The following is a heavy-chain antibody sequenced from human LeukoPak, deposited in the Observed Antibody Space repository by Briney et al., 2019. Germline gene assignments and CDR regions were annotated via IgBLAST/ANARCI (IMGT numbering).Heavy chain of an antibody. J-gene: IGHJ4*02. CDR2: ISWNSGSI. Sequence: GGSLRLSCAASGFTFDDYAMHWVRQAPGKGLEWVSGISWNSGSIGYADSVKGRFTISRDNAKNTLYPQMNSLRAEDTAVYYCARALGSADDYWGQGTLVTVSS. CDR3: ARALGSADDY. CDR1: GFTFDDYA. V-gene: IGHV3-9*01. D-gene: IGHD2-2*03.